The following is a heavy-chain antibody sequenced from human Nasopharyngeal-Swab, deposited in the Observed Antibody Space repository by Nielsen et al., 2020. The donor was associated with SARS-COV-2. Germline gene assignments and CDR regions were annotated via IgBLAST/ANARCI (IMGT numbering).Heavy chain of an antibody. Sequence: GGSLRLSCAASGFTFSDYYMSWIRQAPGKGLEWVSYISSSSSYTNYADSVKGRFTISRDNAKNSLYLQMNSLRAEDTAVYYCAKDSSWELFRELDYWGQGTLVTVSS. D-gene: IGHD1-26*01. CDR2: ISSSSSYT. CDR1: GFTFSDYY. CDR3: AKDSSWELFRELDY. J-gene: IGHJ4*02. V-gene: IGHV3-11*06.